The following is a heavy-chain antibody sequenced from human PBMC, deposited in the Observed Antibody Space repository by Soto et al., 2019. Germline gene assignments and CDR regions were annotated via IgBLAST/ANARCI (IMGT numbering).Heavy chain of an antibody. D-gene: IGHD4-4*01. Sequence: GGSLRLSCAASGFTFSSYSMNWVRQAPGKGLEWVSYISSSSSTIYYADSVKGRFTISRDNAKNSLYLQMNSLRAEDTAVYYCARAVEVTTFSFSYYMDVWGKGTTVTVSS. CDR3: ARAVEVTTFSFSYYMDV. CDR2: ISSSSSTI. J-gene: IGHJ6*03. CDR1: GFTFSSYS. V-gene: IGHV3-48*01.